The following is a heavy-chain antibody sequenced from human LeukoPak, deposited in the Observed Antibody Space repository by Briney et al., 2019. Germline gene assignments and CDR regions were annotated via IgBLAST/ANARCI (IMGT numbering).Heavy chain of an antibody. CDR1: GGSISSSSYY. Sequence: SETLSLTCTVSGGSISSSSYYWGWIRQPPGKGLEWIGSIYYSGSTYYNPSLKSRVTISVDTSKNQFSLKLSSVTAADTAVYYCAREYCSGGSCYDMAEDYYMDVWGKGTTVTISS. D-gene: IGHD2-15*01. V-gene: IGHV4-39*02. J-gene: IGHJ6*03. CDR2: IYYSGST. CDR3: AREYCSGGSCYDMAEDYYMDV.